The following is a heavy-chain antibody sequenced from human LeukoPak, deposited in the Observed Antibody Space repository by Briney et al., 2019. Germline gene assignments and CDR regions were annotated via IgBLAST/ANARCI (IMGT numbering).Heavy chain of an antibody. J-gene: IGHJ5*02. CDR3: AKDPAAIPGWFDP. V-gene: IGHV3-30*02. D-gene: IGHD2-2*02. Sequence: DSVKGRFTISRDNSKNTLYLQMNSLRAEDTAVYYCAKDPAAIPGWFDPWGQGTRVTVSS.